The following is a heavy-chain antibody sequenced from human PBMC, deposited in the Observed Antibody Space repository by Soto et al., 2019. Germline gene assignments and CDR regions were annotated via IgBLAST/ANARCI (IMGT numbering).Heavy chain of an antibody. CDR1: GFTFSSYG. V-gene: IGHV3-30*18. J-gene: IGHJ3*02. CDR3: AKDQSGDYFSDAFDI. CDR2: ISYDGSNK. D-gene: IGHD4-17*01. Sequence: QVQLVESGGGVVQPGRSLRLSCAASGFTFSSYGMHWVRQAPGKGREWVAVISYDGSNKYYADSVKGRFTISRDNSKNTLYLQMNSLRAEDTAVYYCAKDQSGDYFSDAFDIWGQGTMVTVSS.